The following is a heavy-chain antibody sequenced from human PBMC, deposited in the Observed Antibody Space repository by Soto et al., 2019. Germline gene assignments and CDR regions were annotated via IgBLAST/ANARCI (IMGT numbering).Heavy chain of an antibody. CDR3: ARDHRNVLRFLEWLPESIYYYYGMDV. V-gene: IGHV4-4*07. Sequence: PLETQSHTYSVSGGYIISYYGSWIRKPAGKGLEWIGRIYTSGSTNYNPSLKSRVTMSVDTSKNQFSLKLSSVTAADTAVYYCARDHRNVLRFLEWLPESIYYYYGMDVWGQGTTATVS. D-gene: IGHD3-3*01. CDR2: IYTSGST. CDR1: GGYIISYY. J-gene: IGHJ6*02.